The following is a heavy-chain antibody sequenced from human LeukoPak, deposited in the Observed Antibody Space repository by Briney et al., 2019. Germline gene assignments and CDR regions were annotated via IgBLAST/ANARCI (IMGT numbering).Heavy chain of an antibody. CDR3: ARDRGYSGYDYYGMDV. J-gene: IGHJ6*02. V-gene: IGHV4-59*01. Sequence: PSETLSLTCTASGGSISRYYWNWIRQPPGKGLEWIGYIYYTGDTNYTPSLKSRVTISVDTSKTQFSLKLTSVTAADTAVYYCARDRGYSGYDYYGMDVWGQGTTVTVSS. CDR1: GGSISRYY. CDR2: IYYTGDT. D-gene: IGHD5-12*01.